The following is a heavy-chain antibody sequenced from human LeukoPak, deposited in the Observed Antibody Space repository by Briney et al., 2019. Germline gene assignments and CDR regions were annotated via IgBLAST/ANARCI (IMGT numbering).Heavy chain of an antibody. D-gene: IGHD4-17*01. V-gene: IGHV3-30*04. Sequence: PGGSLRLSCAASGFTFSSYAMHWVRQAPGKGLEWVAVISYDGSNKYYADSVKGRFTISRDNSKNTLYLQMNSLRAEDTAVYYCAKVAYGDYEDWYFDLWGRGTLVTVSS. CDR2: ISYDGSNK. CDR3: AKVAYGDYEDWYFDL. CDR1: GFTFSSYA. J-gene: IGHJ2*01.